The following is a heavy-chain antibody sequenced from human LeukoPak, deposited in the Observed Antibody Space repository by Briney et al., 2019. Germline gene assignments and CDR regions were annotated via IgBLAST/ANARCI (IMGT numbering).Heavy chain of an antibody. CDR2: IKQDGSET. CDR1: GFTFSRYW. V-gene: IGHV3-7*05. CDR3: ARVWWDSHSWHFDL. D-gene: IGHD1-26*01. Sequence: GGSLRLSCAASGFTFSRYWMSWVRQAPGKGREWVANIKQDGSETYYVDSVKGRFSISRDNAKNSLYLQMNSLRAEGTAVYYCARVWWDSHSWHFDLWGRGTQVTVSS. J-gene: IGHJ2*01.